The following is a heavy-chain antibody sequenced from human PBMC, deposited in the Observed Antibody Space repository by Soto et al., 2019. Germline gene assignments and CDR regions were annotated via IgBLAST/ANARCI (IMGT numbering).Heavy chain of an antibody. J-gene: IGHJ6*03. CDR2: INHSGST. CDR1: GGSFSGYY. D-gene: IGHD3-3*01. Sequence: QVQLQQWGAGLLKPSETLSLTCAVYGGSFSGYYWSWIRQPPGKGLEWIGEINHSGSTNYNPSLKRRGTTTVDTAKKQVSPKLGSVIPADTAVYYCGRRPFFEGFLSKKYYYYYTDVWGK. V-gene: IGHV4-34*01. CDR3: GRRPFFEGFLSKKYYYYYTDV.